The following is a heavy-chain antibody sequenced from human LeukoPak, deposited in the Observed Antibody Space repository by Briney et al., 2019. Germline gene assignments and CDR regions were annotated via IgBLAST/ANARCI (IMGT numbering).Heavy chain of an antibody. D-gene: IGHD3-3*01. J-gene: IGHJ4*02. Sequence: GASVKVSCKASGYAFTSYNMHWVRQAPGQGLEWMGIINPSGGSTSYAQKFQGRVTMTRDTSTSTVYMELSSLRSEDTAVYYCARGGRSFWGYYDFWSGYYTGEGYFDYWGQGTLVTVSS. V-gene: IGHV1-46*01. CDR1: GYAFTSYN. CDR2: INPSGGST. CDR3: ARGGRSFWGYYDFWSGYYTGEGYFDY.